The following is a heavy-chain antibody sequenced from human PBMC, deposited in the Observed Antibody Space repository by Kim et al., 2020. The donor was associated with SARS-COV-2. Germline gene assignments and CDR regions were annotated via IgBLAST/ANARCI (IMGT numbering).Heavy chain of an antibody. CDR3: AKDGDWGRITMVRGLKNYYGMDV. J-gene: IGHJ6*02. V-gene: IGHV3-30*18. CDR1: GFGFSTHA. Sequence: GGSLRLSCAASGFGFSTHAMHWVRQAPGKGLDWVAVTSSDGSNKYYADSVKGRFSISRDNSKNTLFLQMNSLRPEDTAVYYCAKDGDWGRITMVRGLKNYYGMDVWGQGTTVTVSS. CDR2: TSSDGSNK. D-gene: IGHD3-10*01.